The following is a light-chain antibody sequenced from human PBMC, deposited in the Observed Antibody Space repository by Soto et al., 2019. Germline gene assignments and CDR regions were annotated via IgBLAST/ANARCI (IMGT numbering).Light chain of an antibody. CDR1: SSDVGGYNY. Sequence: QSALTQPRSVSGYPGQSITISCTGTSSDVGGYNYVSWYQHHPGKAPKLMIYDVNRRPSGVPDRLSGSKSGNTASLTISGLQAEDEADYYCCSYAGSYTFDVIFGGGTKLTVL. J-gene: IGLJ2*01. V-gene: IGLV2-11*01. CDR2: DVN. CDR3: CSYAGSYTFDVI.